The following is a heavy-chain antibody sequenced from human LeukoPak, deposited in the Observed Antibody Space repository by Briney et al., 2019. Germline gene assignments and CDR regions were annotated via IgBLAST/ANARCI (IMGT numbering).Heavy chain of an antibody. CDR2: ISAYNGNT. Sequence: GASVKVSCKASGYTFTSYGISWVRQAPGQGLEWMGWISAYNGNTNYAQKLQGRVTMTTDTSTSTAYMELRSLRSDDTAVYYCARVVVVPAAMGYYYYMDVWGKGTTVTISS. J-gene: IGHJ6*03. CDR3: ARVVVVPAAMGYYYYMDV. CDR1: GYTFTSYG. V-gene: IGHV1-18*01. D-gene: IGHD2-2*01.